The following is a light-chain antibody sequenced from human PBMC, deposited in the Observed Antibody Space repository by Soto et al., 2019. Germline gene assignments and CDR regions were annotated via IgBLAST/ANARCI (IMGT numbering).Light chain of an antibody. CDR1: QSVTSD. Sequence: EIVMTQSPATLSVSPGERVTLSCRASQSVTSDLAWYQQRPGQAPRLLIYGASTRATGIPARFSGSGSGTEFTLTISSLQSEDFAVYYCQQHSHWPPWTFGQGTRVEIQ. CDR2: GAS. V-gene: IGKV3-15*01. CDR3: QQHSHWPPWT. J-gene: IGKJ1*01.